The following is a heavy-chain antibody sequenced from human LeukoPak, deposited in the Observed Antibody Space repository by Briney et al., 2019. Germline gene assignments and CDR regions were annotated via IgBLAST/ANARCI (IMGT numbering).Heavy chain of an antibody. V-gene: IGHV4-59*06. CDR2: IYYSGST. D-gene: IGHD5-12*01. CDR1: GGSISSYY. Sequence: PSETLSLTCTVSGGSISSYYWSWIRQPAGKGLEWIGYIYYSGSTYYNPSLKSRVTISVDTSKNQFSLKLSSVTAADTAVYYCALYSGYDPKFDYWGQGTLVTVSS. CDR3: ALYSGYDPKFDY. J-gene: IGHJ4*02.